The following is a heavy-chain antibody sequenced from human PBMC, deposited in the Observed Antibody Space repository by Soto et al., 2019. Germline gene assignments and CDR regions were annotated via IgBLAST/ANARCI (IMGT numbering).Heavy chain of an antibody. CDR2: IFYDGYS. Sequence: SETLSLTCTVSGDSISGSPYYWGWIRQPPGKGLEWIASIFYDGYSYYTPSLKSRASISVGTSKNQFSLKLTSVAAADTAIYFCARLQAAVPHYWGQGTLVTVSS. V-gene: IGHV4-39*01. CDR3: ARLQAAVPHY. J-gene: IGHJ4*02. D-gene: IGHD6-13*01. CDR1: GDSISGSPYY.